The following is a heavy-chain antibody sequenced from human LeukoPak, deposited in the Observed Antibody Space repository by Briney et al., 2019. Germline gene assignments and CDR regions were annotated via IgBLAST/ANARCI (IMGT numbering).Heavy chain of an antibody. CDR1: GFTFSSYS. CDR2: ISSSSSTI. Sequence: GGSLRLSCAASGFTFSSYSMNWVRQAPGKGLEWVSYISSSSSTIYYADSVKGRFTISRDNAKNSLYLQMNSLRAEDTAVYYCARDATVTTQTLDYWGQGTLVTVSS. CDR3: ARDATVTTQTLDY. D-gene: IGHD4-17*01. J-gene: IGHJ4*02. V-gene: IGHV3-48*01.